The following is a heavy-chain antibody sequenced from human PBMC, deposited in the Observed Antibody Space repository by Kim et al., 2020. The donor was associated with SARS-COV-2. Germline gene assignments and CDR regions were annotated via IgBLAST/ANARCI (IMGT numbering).Heavy chain of an antibody. Sequence: GGSLRLSRAASGFTFSSYAMSWVRQAPGKGLEWVSGISNSADATYYANSVKGRLTISRDTSKNTLYLQLNTLGADDTAVYYCAKSRTGGTWHFVDWGQGTLVTISS. V-gene: IGHV3-23*01. J-gene: IGHJ4*02. D-gene: IGHD1-1*01. CDR1: GFTFSSYA. CDR3: AKSRTGGTWHFVD. CDR2: ISNSADAT.